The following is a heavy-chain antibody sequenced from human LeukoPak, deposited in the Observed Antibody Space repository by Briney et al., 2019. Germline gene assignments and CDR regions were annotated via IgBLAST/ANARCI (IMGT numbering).Heavy chain of an antibody. Sequence: SETLFLTCTVSGDSISSSVYSWAWVRQPPGKGLEWIGAIHYTGTTHINPSLKSRVSITLDTSTKQFSLKVSSVTAADTAVYYCARGGDTARYFDLWGRGTLVTVSS. CDR1: GDSISSSVYS. J-gene: IGHJ2*01. D-gene: IGHD5-18*01. CDR2: IHYTGTT. V-gene: IGHV4-39*07. CDR3: ARGGDTARYFDL.